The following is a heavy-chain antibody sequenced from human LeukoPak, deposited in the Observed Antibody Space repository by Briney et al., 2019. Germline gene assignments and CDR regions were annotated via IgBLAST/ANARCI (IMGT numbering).Heavy chain of an antibody. CDR3: ANLYSSSWDLSY. CDR1: GFTFSSYG. Sequence: PGGSQRLSCAASGFTFSSYGMHWVRQAPGKGLEWVAFIRYDGSNKYYADSVKGRFTISRDNSKNTLYLQMNSLRAEDTAVYYCANLYSSSWDLSYWGQGTLVTVSS. CDR2: IRYDGSNK. J-gene: IGHJ4*02. D-gene: IGHD6-13*01. V-gene: IGHV3-30*02.